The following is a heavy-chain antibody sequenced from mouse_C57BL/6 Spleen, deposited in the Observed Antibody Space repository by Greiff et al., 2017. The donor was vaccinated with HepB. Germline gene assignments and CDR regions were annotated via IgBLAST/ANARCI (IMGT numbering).Heavy chain of an antibody. CDR3: ARFNYYGSSYGDY. CDR2: IDPSDSET. Sequence: VQLQQPGAELVRPGSSVKLSCKASGYTFTSYWMHWVKQRPIQGLEWIGNIDPSDSETHYNQKFKDKATLTVDKSSSTAYMQLSSLTSEDSAVYYGARFNYYGSSYGDYWGQGTTLTVSS. V-gene: IGHV1-52*01. D-gene: IGHD1-1*01. CDR1: GYTFTSYW. J-gene: IGHJ2*01.